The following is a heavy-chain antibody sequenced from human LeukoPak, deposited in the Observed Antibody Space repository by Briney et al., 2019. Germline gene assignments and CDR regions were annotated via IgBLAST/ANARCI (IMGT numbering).Heavy chain of an antibody. CDR3: ARGPPKALSGFDY. D-gene: IGHD2/OR15-2a*01. CDR1: GYTFTGYY. V-gene: IGHV1-2*02. CDR2: INPNSGGT. Sequence: ASVKVSCKASGYTFTGYYMHWVPQAPGQGLEWMGWINPNSGGTNYAQKFQGRVTMTRDTSISTAYMELSRLRSDDTAVYYCARGPPKALSGFDYWGQGTLVTVSS. J-gene: IGHJ4*02.